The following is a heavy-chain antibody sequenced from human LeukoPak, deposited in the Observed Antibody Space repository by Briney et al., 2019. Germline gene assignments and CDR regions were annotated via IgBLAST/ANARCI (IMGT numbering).Heavy chain of an antibody. J-gene: IGHJ4*02. CDR1: GGSISSGGYY. Sequence: SGTLSLTCTVSGGSISSGGYYWSWIRQPPGKGLEWIGEINHSGSTNYNPSLKSRVTISVDTSKNQFSLKLSSVTAADTAVYYCARFPIGYCSGGSCYNYWGQGTLVTVSS. CDR3: ARFPIGYCSGGSCYNY. V-gene: IGHV4-39*07. CDR2: INHSGST. D-gene: IGHD2-15*01.